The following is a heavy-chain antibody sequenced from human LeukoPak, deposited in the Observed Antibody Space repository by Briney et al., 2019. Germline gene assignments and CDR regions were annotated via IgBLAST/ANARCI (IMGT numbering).Heavy chain of an antibody. CDR1: GFTFDDYA. V-gene: IGHV3-43*02. Sequence: GGSLTLSCAASGFTFDDYAMHWVRQAPGKGLEWVSLISGDGGSTYYADFVKGRFTISRDNSKNSLYLQMSSLRTEDTALYYCARDTLSGRYWATRTNFDYWGQGTLVTVSS. CDR2: ISGDGGST. CDR3: ARDTLSGRYWATRTNFDY. D-gene: IGHD1-26*01. J-gene: IGHJ4*02.